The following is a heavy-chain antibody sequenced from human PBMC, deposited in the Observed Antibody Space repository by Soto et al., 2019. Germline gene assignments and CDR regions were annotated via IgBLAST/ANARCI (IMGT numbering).Heavy chain of an antibody. CDR2: INHSGST. CDR1: GGSFSGYY. CDR3: ARGHYYGSGRAQDHYGMDV. D-gene: IGHD3-10*01. J-gene: IGHJ6*02. V-gene: IGHV4-34*01. Sequence: SETLSLTCAVYGGSFSGYYWSLIRQPPGKGLEWIGEINHSGSTNYNPSLKSRVTISVDTSKNQFSLKLSSVTAADTAVYYCARGHYYGSGRAQDHYGMDVWGQGTTVTVSS.